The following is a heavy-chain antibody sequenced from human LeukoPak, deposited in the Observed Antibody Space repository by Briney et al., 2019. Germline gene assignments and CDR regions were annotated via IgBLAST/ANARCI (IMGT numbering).Heavy chain of an antibody. Sequence: SETLSLTCTVSGGSISSYYRSWIWQPPGKGLEWIGYIYYSGSTNYNPSPKSRVTISVDTSKNQFSLKLSSVTAADTAVYYCARGVTYYDILTGYYRDEDWFDPWGQGTLVTVSS. CDR3: ARGVTYYDILTGYYRDEDWFDP. D-gene: IGHD3-9*01. CDR1: GGSISSYY. V-gene: IGHV4-59*01. CDR2: IYYSGST. J-gene: IGHJ5*02.